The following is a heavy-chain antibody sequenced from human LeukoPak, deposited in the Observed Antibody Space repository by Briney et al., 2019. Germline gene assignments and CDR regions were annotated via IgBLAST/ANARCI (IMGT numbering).Heavy chain of an antibody. CDR1: GGSISSGGYY. D-gene: IGHD3-22*01. Sequence: SETLSLTCTVSGGSISSGGYYWSWLRRHPGKGLEWIGYIYYSGSTYYNPSLKSRVTISVDTSKNQFSLKLSSVTAADTAVYYCARESYYYDSSGYLYFFDYWGQGTLVTVSS. CDR3: ARESYYYDSSGYLYFFDY. V-gene: IGHV4-31*03. J-gene: IGHJ4*02. CDR2: IYYSGST.